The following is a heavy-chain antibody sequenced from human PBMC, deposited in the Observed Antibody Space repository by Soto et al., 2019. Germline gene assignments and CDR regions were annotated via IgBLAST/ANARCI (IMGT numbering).Heavy chain of an antibody. CDR1: VGSISGTNW. V-gene: IGHV4-4*02. CDR2: ISDSGDT. Sequence: QVQLQESGPGLVKPSGTLSLTCAVSVGSISGTNWWSWVRQPPGKGLEWIGDISDSGDTNYNPSLKSRVIISIDKSKRQFSLKMNSVTAADTAVYYCARESSNKALDYWGQGTLVTVSS. CDR3: ARESSNKALDY. J-gene: IGHJ4*02.